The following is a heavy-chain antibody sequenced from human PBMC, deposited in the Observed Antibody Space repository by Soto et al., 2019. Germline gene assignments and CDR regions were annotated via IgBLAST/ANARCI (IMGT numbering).Heavy chain of an antibody. J-gene: IGHJ6*02. CDR2: IKQDGSEK. CDR1: GFTLSSYW. CDR3: AREYGSSYSPRYYGMDV. D-gene: IGHD6-13*01. Sequence: EVQLVESGGGLVQPGGSLRLSCAASGFTLSSYWMSWVRQAPGKGLEWVANIKQDGSEKYYVDSVKGRFTISRDTAKSSLYLQLNSLRAEDTAVYYCAREYGSSYSPRYYGMDVWGQGTTVTDSS. V-gene: IGHV3-7*05.